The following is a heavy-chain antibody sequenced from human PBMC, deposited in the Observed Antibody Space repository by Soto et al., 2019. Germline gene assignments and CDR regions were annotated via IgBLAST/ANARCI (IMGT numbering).Heavy chain of an antibody. Sequence: QVQLQESGPGLVKPSQTLSLTCTVSGGSITSGDYYWSWIRQPPGKGLEWIGYIHYSGSTYYNPSLKSRVTISVDTSNNQFSQKLGSVTAADTAVYYCARGGQLWSPLDYWGQGTLVTVSS. J-gene: IGHJ4*02. CDR3: ARGGQLWSPLDY. CDR1: GGSITSGDYY. V-gene: IGHV4-30-4*01. D-gene: IGHD5-18*01. CDR2: IHYSGST.